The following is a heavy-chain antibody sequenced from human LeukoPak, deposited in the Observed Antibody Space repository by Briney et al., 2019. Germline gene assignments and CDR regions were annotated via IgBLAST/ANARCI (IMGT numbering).Heavy chain of an antibody. CDR1: GFTFDDYA. V-gene: IGHV3-43*02. J-gene: IGHJ3*02. Sequence: GVSLRLSCAASGFTFDDYAMHWVRQAPGKGLEWVSLISGDGGSTYYADSVRGRFTISRDNSKNSLYLQMDSLRTEDTAFYYCAKEIDTLGTNAFDIWGQGTMVTVSS. CDR3: AKEIDTLGTNAFDI. CDR2: ISGDGGST. D-gene: IGHD2-15*01.